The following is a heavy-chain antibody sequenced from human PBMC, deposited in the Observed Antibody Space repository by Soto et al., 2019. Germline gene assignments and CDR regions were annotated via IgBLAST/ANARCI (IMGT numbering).Heavy chain of an antibody. Sequence: QVQLVESGGGVVQPGRSLRLSCAASGFTFSSYAMHWVRQAPGKGLEWVAVISYDGSNKYYADSVKGRFTISRDNSKNTLYLQMNSLRAEDMAVYYCARDPLWGTAMVLWYFDLWGRGTLVTVPS. CDR2: ISYDGSNK. D-gene: IGHD5-18*01. CDR1: GFTFSSYA. J-gene: IGHJ2*01. CDR3: ARDPLWGTAMVLWYFDL. V-gene: IGHV3-30-3*01.